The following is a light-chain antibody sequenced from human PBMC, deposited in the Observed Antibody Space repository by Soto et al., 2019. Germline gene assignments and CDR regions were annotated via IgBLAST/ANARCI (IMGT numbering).Light chain of an antibody. J-gene: IGKJ3*01. Sequence: EIVLTQSPGTLSLSPGERATLSCRTSQSINSRYLAWYQQKPGQAPRLLIYAASGRATGIPDRFSGSGSGTDFTLTISRLAPEDFAVYYCQQFGSSPGFTFGPGTKVDIK. CDR3: QQFGSSPGFT. CDR1: QSINSRY. V-gene: IGKV3-20*01. CDR2: AAS.